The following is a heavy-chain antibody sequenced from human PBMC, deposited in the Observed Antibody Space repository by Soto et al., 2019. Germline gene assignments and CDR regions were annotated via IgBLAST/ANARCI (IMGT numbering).Heavy chain of an antibody. V-gene: IGHV1-46*01. Sequence: ASVKVSCKASGYTFTSYYMHWVRQAPGQGLEWMGIINPSGGSTSYAQKFQGRVTMTRDTSTSTVYMELCSLRSEDTAVYYCARDPTTVDGTSPETGWFDPWGQGTLVTVSS. CDR1: GYTFTSYY. D-gene: IGHD4-17*01. CDR2: INPSGGST. CDR3: ARDPTTVDGTSPETGWFDP. J-gene: IGHJ5*02.